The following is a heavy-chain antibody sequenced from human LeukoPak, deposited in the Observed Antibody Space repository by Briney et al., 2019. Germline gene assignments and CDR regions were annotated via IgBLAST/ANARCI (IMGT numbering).Heavy chain of an antibody. CDR2: ISDSGGST. CDR3: AKSHSVAQRGYFDY. CDR1: GFTFSSFA. Sequence: PEGSLRLSCAASGFTFSSFAMTWVRQAPGKGLEWVSTISDSGGSTYYADAVKGRFTISRDNSKDTLYAQMNSLRAEDAAVYYCAKSHSVAQRGYFDYWGQGTLVTVSS. V-gene: IGHV3-23*01. J-gene: IGHJ4*02. D-gene: IGHD2-15*01.